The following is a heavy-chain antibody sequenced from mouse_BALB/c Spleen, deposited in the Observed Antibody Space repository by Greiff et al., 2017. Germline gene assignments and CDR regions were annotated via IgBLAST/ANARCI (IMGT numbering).Heavy chain of an antibody. CDR1: GYSFTSYW. V-gene: IGHV1-5*01. CDR3: TRWRYDYLYAMDY. D-gene: IGHD2-4*01. CDR2: IYPGNSDT. Sequence: EVQLQESGTVLARPGASVKMSCKASGYSFTSYWMHWVKQRPGQGLEWIGAIYPGNSDTSYNQKFKGKAKLTAVTSASTAYMELSSLTNEDSAVYYCTRWRYDYLYAMDYWGQGTSVTVSS. J-gene: IGHJ4*01.